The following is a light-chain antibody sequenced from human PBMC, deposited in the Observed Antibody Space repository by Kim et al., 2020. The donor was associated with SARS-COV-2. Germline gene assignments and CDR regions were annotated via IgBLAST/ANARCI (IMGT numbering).Light chain of an antibody. CDR3: LQDSRYPRT. Sequence: SASTGDRVTITCRASQAIRNELGWYQQKPGKAPKVLIYAASTLQSGVSSRVSGSGSGTDFTLTISSLQPEDFATYYCLQDSRYPRTFGQGTKVEI. CDR1: QAIRNE. CDR2: AAS. V-gene: IGKV1-6*01. J-gene: IGKJ1*01.